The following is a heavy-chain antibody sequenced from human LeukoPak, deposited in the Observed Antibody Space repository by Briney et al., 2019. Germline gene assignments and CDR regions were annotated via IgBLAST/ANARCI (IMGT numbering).Heavy chain of an antibody. CDR2: IGPKSGDT. V-gene: IGHV1-2*02. J-gene: IGHJ3*02. Sequence: ASVKVSCKASGYTFTDYFIHWVRQAPGQGLEWMGWIGPKSGDTSYSQKFQGRVTVTRDTSISTAYMELSRLGSDDTAVYYCGINRLGKALDIWGQGTMVPVSS. D-gene: IGHD7-27*01. CDR1: GYTFTDYF. CDR3: GINRLGKALDI.